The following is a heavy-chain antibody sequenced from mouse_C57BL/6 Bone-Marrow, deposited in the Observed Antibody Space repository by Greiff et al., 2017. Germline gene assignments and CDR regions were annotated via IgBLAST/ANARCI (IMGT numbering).Heavy chain of an antibody. CDR1: GFTFSDYG. D-gene: IGHD1-1*01. V-gene: IGHV5-15*04. J-gene: IGHJ4*01. CDR2: ISNLAYSI. Sequence: DVMLVESGGGLVQPGGSLKLSCAASGFTFSDYGMAWVRQAPRKGPEWVAFISNLAYSIYSADTVTGRFTLSRENAKNTLYLEMSSLRSEDTAMYYCARRDYGSSPLAMDYWGQGTSVTVSS. CDR3: ARRDYGSSPLAMDY.